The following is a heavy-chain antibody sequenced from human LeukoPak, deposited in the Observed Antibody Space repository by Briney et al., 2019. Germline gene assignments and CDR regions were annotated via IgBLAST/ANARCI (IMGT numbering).Heavy chain of an antibody. CDR1: GFTFSSYN. D-gene: IGHD2-8*01. CDR2: ISSSSGYI. Sequence: PGGSLSLSCVASGFTFSSYNMNWVRQAPGRGLEWVSSISSSSGYIYYADSVMGRFTISRDNAKNSLYLQMNSLRAEDTAVYYCARAVCYKGFLDYWGQGTLVTVSS. CDR3: ARAVCYKGFLDY. V-gene: IGHV3-21*01. J-gene: IGHJ4*02.